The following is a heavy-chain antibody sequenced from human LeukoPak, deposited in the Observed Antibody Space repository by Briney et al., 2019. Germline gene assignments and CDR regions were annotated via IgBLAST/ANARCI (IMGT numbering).Heavy chain of an antibody. V-gene: IGHV4-31*03. J-gene: IGHJ6*02. D-gene: IGHD3-10*02. CDR1: GGSLSSGGYY. Sequence: SETLSLTCTVSGGSLSSGGYYWSWIRQHPGKGLEGIGYVHYTGSTYNNPSLKGRVTISIDTSKNQFSLKLNSVTAADTAVYYCARDVPKKAPYGVDVWGPGTTVIVSS. CDR3: ARDVPKKAPYGVDV. CDR2: VHYTGST.